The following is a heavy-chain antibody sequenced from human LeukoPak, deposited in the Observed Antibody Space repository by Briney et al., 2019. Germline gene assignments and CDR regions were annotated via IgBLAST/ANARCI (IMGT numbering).Heavy chain of an antibody. CDR3: AKDITMIVVAAFDY. D-gene: IGHD3-22*01. Sequence: GGSLRLSCGASGFTFSSYAMSWVRQAPGKGLEWVSAISGSGGSTYYADSVKGRFTISRDNSKNTLYLQMNSLRAEDTAVYYCAKDITMIVVAAFDYWGQGTLVTVSS. V-gene: IGHV3-23*01. J-gene: IGHJ4*02. CDR2: ISGSGGST. CDR1: GFTFSSYA.